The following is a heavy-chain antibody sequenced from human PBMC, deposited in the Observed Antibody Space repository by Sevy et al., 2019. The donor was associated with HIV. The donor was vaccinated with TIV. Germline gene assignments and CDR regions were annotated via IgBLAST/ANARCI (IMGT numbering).Heavy chain of an antibody. CDR2: LSYDGSKE. CDR1: GFRFSSYG. Sequence: GGSLRLSCAASGFRFSSYGMNWVRQAPGKGLEWVAFLSYDGSKEDYADSVKGRFTISRDNSKNTLYLQMNSLRAEDTAVYYCARDTVSPLLWFGELLFWGQGTLVTVSS. CDR3: ARDTVSPLLWFGELLF. J-gene: IGHJ4*02. D-gene: IGHD3-10*01. V-gene: IGHV3-30*02.